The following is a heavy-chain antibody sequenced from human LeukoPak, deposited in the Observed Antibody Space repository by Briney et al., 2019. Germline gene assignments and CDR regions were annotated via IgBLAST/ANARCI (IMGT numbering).Heavy chain of an antibody. CDR3: ATFSSGFYPKEPFDI. V-gene: IGHV3-7*01. J-gene: IGHJ3*02. Sequence: GGSLRLSCVASGFDLSKNWMSWVRQAPGKGLEWVAKIKPDGSETSYVDSVEGRFIISRDNAKNSLFLQMNSLSAEDTALYYCATFSSGFYPKEPFDIWGRGTMVSVSS. CDR1: GFDLSKNW. CDR2: IKPDGSET. D-gene: IGHD3-22*01.